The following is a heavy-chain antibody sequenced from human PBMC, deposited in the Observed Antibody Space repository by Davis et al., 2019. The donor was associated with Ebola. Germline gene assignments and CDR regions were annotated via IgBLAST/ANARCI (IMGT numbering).Heavy chain of an antibody. CDR1: GYTFTAFY. J-gene: IGHJ4*02. Sequence: ASVKVSCKTSGYTFTAFYIHWVRQAPGQGLEWMGSINPKTGDTDYAEKFQGWVTMTTDTSISTAYMELNKLKSDDTGVYYCARLVNGSFDYWGQGTLVAVSS. D-gene: IGHD2-8*01. V-gene: IGHV1-2*04. CDR3: ARLVNGSFDY. CDR2: INPKTGDT.